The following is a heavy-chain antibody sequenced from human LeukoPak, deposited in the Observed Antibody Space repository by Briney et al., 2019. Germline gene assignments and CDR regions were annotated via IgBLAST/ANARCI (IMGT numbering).Heavy chain of an antibody. J-gene: IGHJ3*02. CDR2: FDAEDGET. Sequence: ASVKVSCKVSGYTLTELSIYWVRQAPGKGLEWMGGFDAEDGETIYAQKFQGRVTMTEDTSTDTAYMELSNLRSEDTAVYYCATDALGPVMVTAKAFDIWGQGTMVTVSS. CDR1: GYTLTELS. CDR3: ATDALGPVMVTAKAFDI. V-gene: IGHV1-24*01. D-gene: IGHD2-21*02.